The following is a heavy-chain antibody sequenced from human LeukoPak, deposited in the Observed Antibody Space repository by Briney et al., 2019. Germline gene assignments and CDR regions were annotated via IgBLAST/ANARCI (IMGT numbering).Heavy chain of an antibody. CDR1: GGSISGSSYY. Sequence: SETLSLTCTVSGGSISGSSYYWGWIRQPPGKGREWIGSIYYSGSTYYNPSLKSRVTVSVDTSKNQFSLKLSSVTAADTAVYYCARDRVFYRVPDYWGQGTLVTVSS. CDR2: IYYSGST. J-gene: IGHJ4*02. CDR3: ARDRVFYRVPDY. D-gene: IGHD2/OR15-2a*01. V-gene: IGHV4-39*07.